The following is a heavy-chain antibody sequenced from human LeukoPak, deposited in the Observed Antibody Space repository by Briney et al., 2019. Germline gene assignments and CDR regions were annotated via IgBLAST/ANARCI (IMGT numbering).Heavy chain of an antibody. CDR1: RYSFTAYY. J-gene: IGHJ4*02. CDR3: ARDAISRGMIDY. Sequence: PEASVKVSCKASRYSFTAYYIHWVRQAPGQGLEGMGWINPDSGGTNFAEKFQGRVTMTRDTSISTIYLQVSRLTSKDTAVYYCARDAISRGMIDYWGQGTLVTVSS. D-gene: IGHD3-10*01. V-gene: IGHV1-2*02. CDR2: INPDSGGT.